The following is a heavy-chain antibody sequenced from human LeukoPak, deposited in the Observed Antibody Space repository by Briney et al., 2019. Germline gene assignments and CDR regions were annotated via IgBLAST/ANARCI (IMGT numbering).Heavy chain of an antibody. CDR1: GGSITSYY. V-gene: IGHV3-7*05. Sequence: PSETLSLTCTVSGGSITSYYWSWIRQPPGKGLEWVANIKQDGSEKYYVDSVKGRFTISRDNANNSLYLQMNSLRAEDTAVYYCARGGDYLDFWGQGTLVTVSS. CDR2: IKQDGSEK. CDR3: ARGGDYLDF. J-gene: IGHJ4*02.